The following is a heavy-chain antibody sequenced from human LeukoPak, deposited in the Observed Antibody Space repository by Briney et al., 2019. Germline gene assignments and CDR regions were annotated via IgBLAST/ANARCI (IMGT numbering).Heavy chain of an antibody. CDR2: IYYSGST. J-gene: IGHJ4*02. Sequence: PSETLSLTCTVSGGSISSYYWSWIRQPPGKGLEWIGYIYYSGSTNYNPSLKSRVTISVDTSKNQLSLKLSPVTAADTAVYYCARWRTARTGFDYWGQGTLVTVSS. CDR3: ARWRTARTGFDY. CDR1: GGSISSYY. V-gene: IGHV4-59*08. D-gene: IGHD3/OR15-3a*01.